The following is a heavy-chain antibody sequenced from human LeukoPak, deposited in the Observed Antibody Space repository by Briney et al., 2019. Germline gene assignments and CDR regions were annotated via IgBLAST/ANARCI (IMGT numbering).Heavy chain of an antibody. V-gene: IGHV4-59*01. CDR1: GGSISTYF. CDR2: IYYSGST. CDR3: ARGRGYSGYFGYYYMDV. Sequence: ETSETLSRTCTVSGGSISTYFWSWIRQPPGKGLEWIGYIYYSGSTNYNPSLKSRVTISLDTSKNQFSLKLSSVTAADTAVYYCARGRGYSGYFGYYYMDVWGKGTTVTISS. J-gene: IGHJ6*03. D-gene: IGHD5-12*01.